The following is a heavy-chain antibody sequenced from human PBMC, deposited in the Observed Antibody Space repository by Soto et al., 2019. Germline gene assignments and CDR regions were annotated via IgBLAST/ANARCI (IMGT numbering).Heavy chain of an antibody. CDR1: GFTFNTYA. J-gene: IGHJ1*01. CDR2: ISRSGRST. V-gene: IGHV3-23*01. Sequence: EVQLLESGGGLVQPGGSLRLSCAASGFTFNTYAMSWVRQAPGKGLEWVSSISRSGRSTYYADSVKCRVTISRDNSESTMYLQMNRLRIEDTAVYSCTQERGMGDTECFHHWGQGVLVMVSS. D-gene: IGHD3-16*01. CDR3: TQERGMGDTECFHH.